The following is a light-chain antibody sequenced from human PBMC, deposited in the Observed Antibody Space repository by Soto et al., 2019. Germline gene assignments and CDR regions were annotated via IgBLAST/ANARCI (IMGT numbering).Light chain of an antibody. CDR2: AAS. J-gene: IGKJ3*01. Sequence: DLQMTQSPSSVSASEGDRVTITCRASQGIRSWLAWYQQKPGKAPKLLIYAASSLESGVPSRFSGSGSGTDFTLTISSLQPEDFATYYCQQANSFPFTFGPGTKVDIK. CDR1: QGIRSW. V-gene: IGKV1-12*01. CDR3: QQANSFPFT.